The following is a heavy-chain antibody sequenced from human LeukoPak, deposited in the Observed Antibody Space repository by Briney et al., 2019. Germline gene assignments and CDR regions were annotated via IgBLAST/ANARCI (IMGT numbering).Heavy chain of an antibody. CDR2: IKQDGSEK. D-gene: IGHD3-16*01. CDR1: GFTFRSYW. J-gene: IGHJ4*02. Sequence: GGSLRLSCAASGFTFRSYWMSWVRQAPGKGLEWVANIKQDGSEKYYVDSVKGRFTISRDNAKNSLYLQMNSLRAEDTAVYYCARISRYVWGSFGYWGQGTLVTVSS. CDR3: ARISRYVWGSFGY. V-gene: IGHV3-7*01.